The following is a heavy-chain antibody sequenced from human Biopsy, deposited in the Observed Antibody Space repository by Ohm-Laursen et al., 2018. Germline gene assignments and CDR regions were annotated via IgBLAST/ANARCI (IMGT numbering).Heavy chain of an antibody. D-gene: IGHD5-24*01. J-gene: IGHJ4*02. CDR3: ARGPSVVATIG. CDR2: IFYDGSNT. CDR1: GFTFNNYG. Sequence: SLRLSCSASGFTFNNYGMQWVRQAPGKGLEWVAFIFYDGSNTYYADSVKGRFTISRDNSRDTLYLQMSSLRAEDTAVYYCARGPSVVATIGRGQGTLVTVSS. V-gene: IGHV3-30*03.